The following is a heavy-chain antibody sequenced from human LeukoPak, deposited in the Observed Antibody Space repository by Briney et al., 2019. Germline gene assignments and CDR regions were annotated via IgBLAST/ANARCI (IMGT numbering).Heavy chain of an antibody. D-gene: IGHD5-24*01. Sequence: SETLSLTCTVSGGSISSSSYYWGWIRQPPGKGLEWSGRIYYSGSTSYNTSLKSRVTISVDASAKKISLSLRSVSAADTAIYYCANTTRVAPDGRAEYFQHWGQGPLVTVSS. CDR3: ANTTRVAPDGRAEYFQH. J-gene: IGHJ1*01. V-gene: IGHV4-39*07. CDR1: GGSISSSSYY. CDR2: IYYSGST.